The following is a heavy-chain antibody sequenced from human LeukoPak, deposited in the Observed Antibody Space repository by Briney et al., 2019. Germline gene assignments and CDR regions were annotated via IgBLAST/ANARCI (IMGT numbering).Heavy chain of an antibody. D-gene: IGHD3-3*01. CDR3: AREPNYDFWSGQTAFDY. CDR1: GYTFTNYG. J-gene: IGHJ4*02. CDR2: ISPYNANT. Sequence: ASVKVSCKASGYTFTNYGINWVRQAPGQVLEWMGWISPYNANTNYAQKFQGRVSMTTDTSTSTAYLELRSLRSDDTAVYYCAREPNYDFWSGQTAFDYWGQGTLVTVSS. V-gene: IGHV1-18*01.